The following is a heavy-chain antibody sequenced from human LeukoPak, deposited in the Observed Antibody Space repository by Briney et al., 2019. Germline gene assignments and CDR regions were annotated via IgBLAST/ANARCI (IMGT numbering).Heavy chain of an antibody. D-gene: IGHD5-12*01. Sequence: PGGSLRLSCAASGFTFSSYEMNWVRQAPGKGLEWVSYISSSGTSMYYADSVKGRFTISRDNAKNSLYLQMNSLRADDTAVYYCARDRRRYSGYGRTRGYYYYYGMDVWGQGTTVTVSS. CDR3: ARDRRRYSGYGRTRGYYYYYGMDV. J-gene: IGHJ6*02. V-gene: IGHV3-48*03. CDR1: GFTFSSYE. CDR2: ISSSGTSM.